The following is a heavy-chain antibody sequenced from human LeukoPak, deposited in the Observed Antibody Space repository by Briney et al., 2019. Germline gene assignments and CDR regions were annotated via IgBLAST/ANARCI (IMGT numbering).Heavy chain of an antibody. Sequence: PSETLSLTCTVSGGSISSYYWSWLRQPPGKGLEWIGYIYYSGSTNYNPSLKSRVTISVDTSKNQFSLKLSSVTAADTAVYYCARGGNYDSSGYFSSHFDYWGQGTLVTVSS. CDR2: IYYSGST. CDR3: ARGGNYDSSGYFSSHFDY. CDR1: GGSISSYY. D-gene: IGHD3-22*01. V-gene: IGHV4-59*01. J-gene: IGHJ4*02.